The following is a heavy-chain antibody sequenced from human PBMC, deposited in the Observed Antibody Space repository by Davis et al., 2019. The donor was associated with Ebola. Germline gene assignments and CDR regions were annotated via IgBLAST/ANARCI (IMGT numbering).Heavy chain of an antibody. Sequence: MPSETLSLTCAVYGGSFSGYYWSWIRQPPGKGLEWIGEINHSGSTNYNPSLKSRVTISVDKSKNQFSLKLSSVTTADTAVYYCARDSTDYYDSSGYNWFDPWGQGTLVTVSS. V-gene: IGHV4-34*01. CDR2: INHSGST. CDR3: ARDSTDYYDSSGYNWFDP. CDR1: GGSFSGYY. D-gene: IGHD3-22*01. J-gene: IGHJ5*02.